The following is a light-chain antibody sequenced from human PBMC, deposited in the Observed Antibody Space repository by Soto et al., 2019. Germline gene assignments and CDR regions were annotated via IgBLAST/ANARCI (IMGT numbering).Light chain of an antibody. V-gene: IGKV3-20*01. CDR1: RAISSSF. Sequence: IVLTQSPGTLSLSTGDRATLSCRASRAISSSFLAWYQQKPGQAPRLLIYGASSRATGIPDRFSGSGSGTAFTLIISRLEPEDFAVYYCQQYGGSPLLTFGPGTKVDIK. J-gene: IGKJ3*01. CDR3: QQYGGSPLLT. CDR2: GAS.